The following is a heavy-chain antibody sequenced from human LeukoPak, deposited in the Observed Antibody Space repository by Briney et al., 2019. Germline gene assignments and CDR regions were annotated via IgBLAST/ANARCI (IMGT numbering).Heavy chain of an antibody. CDR1: GFTFSSYG. V-gene: IGHV3-21*01. CDR2: ISSSSYI. CDR3: LVGQVAARRFDY. Sequence: GGSLRLSCAASGFTFSSYGMNWVRQAPGKGLEWVSSISSSSYIYYADSVKGGFTISRDNAKNSLYLQMNSLRAEDTAVYYCLVGQVAARRFDYWGQGTLVTVSS. J-gene: IGHJ4*02. D-gene: IGHD6-6*01.